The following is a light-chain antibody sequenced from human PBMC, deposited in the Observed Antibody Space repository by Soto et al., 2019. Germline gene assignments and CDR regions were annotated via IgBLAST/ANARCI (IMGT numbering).Light chain of an antibody. CDR2: GAS. Sequence: EIVMTQSPATLSVSPGERATLSCRASQSVSSNLAWYQQKPGQAPRLLIYGASTRATGIPARFSGVGSGTDFTLTISSLQSEDFAVYYCQQYNKWPQTFGQGTRLEIK. J-gene: IGKJ5*01. CDR3: QQYNKWPQT. CDR1: QSVSSN. V-gene: IGKV3-15*01.